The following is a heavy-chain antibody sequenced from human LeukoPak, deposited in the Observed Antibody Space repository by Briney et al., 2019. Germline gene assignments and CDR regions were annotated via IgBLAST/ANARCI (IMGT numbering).Heavy chain of an antibody. CDR1: GFTFSSYW. CDR3: ARDLPENYYDSSGPNWFDP. D-gene: IGHD3-22*01. J-gene: IGHJ5*02. V-gene: IGHV3-7*01. Sequence: GGSLRLSCAASGFTFSSYWMSWVRQAPGKGLEWVANIKQDGSEKYYVDSVKGRFTISRDNAKNSLYLQMNSLRAEDTAVYYCARDLPENYYDSSGPNWFDPWGQGTLVTVSS. CDR2: IKQDGSEK.